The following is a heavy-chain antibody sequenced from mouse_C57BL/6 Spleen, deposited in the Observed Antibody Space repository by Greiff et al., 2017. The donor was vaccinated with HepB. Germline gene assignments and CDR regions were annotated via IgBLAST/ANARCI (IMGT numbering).Heavy chain of an antibody. CDR3: AIYYDYGGDAMDC. Sequence: QVQLQQPGAELVKPGASVKMSCKASGYTFTSYWITWVKQRPGQGLEWIGDIYPGSGSTNYNEKFKSKATLTVDTSSSTAYMQLSSLTSEDSAVYYCAIYYDYGGDAMDCWGEGTSVTVSS. CDR1: GYTFTSYW. J-gene: IGHJ4*01. D-gene: IGHD2-4*01. CDR2: IYPGSGST. V-gene: IGHV1-55*01.